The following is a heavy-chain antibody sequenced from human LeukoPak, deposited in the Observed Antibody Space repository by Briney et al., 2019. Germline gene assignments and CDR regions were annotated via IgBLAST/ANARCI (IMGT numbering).Heavy chain of an antibody. CDR2: IYHSGST. J-gene: IGHJ3*02. CDR3: ARVRPVGSVDAFDI. CDR1: GGSISSGGYS. D-gene: IGHD3-10*01. V-gene: IGHV4-30-2*01. Sequence: PSQTLSLTCAVSGGSISSGGYSWCWIRQPPGKGLEWIGYIYHSGSTYYNPSLKSRVTISVDRSKNQFSLKLSSVTAADTAVYYCARVRPVGSVDAFDIWGQGTMVTVSS.